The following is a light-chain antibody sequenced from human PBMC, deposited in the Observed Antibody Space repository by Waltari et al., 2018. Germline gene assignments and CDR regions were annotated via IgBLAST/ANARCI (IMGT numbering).Light chain of an antibody. CDR1: QDIDKK. V-gene: IGKV1-33*01. CDR2: DAS. CDR3: QQYDSLPPYN. Sequence: DIQMTQSPSSLSASVGDRVSITCQASQDIDKKLNWYQHKPGRAPNLLIHDASNLAAGVPSRFSGSGSGTDFTLIITGLHPEDFATYYCQQYDSLPPYNFGQGTRLQIK. J-gene: IGKJ2*01.